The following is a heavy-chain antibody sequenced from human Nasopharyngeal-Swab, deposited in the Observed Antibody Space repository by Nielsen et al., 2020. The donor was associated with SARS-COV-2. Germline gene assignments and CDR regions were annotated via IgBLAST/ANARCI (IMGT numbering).Heavy chain of an antibody. V-gene: IGHV3-74*01. CDR2: INADGSRT. CDR3: TRGTLAGPGIDY. J-gene: IGHJ4*02. Sequence: GESLKISCAASGFTFSSHWMHWVRQAPGKGLVWVSRINADGSRTFYADSVEGRFTISRDDAKNTLYLQMNSLRGEDTAVYFRTRGTLAGPGIDYWGQGALVTVSS. CDR1: GFTFSSHW.